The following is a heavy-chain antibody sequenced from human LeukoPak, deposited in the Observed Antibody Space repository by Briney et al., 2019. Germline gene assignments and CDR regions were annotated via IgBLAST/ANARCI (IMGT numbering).Heavy chain of an antibody. J-gene: IGHJ4*02. CDR1: GFTFSSYW. CDR3: ARVVGLRYFDWLPHFDY. CDR2: IKQDGSEK. Sequence: GGSLRLSCTASGFTFSSYWMSWVRQAPGKGLEWVANIKQDGSEKYYVDSVKGRFTISRGNAKKSLYLQMNSLRAEDTAVYYCARVVGLRYFDWLPHFDYWGQGTLVTVSS. D-gene: IGHD3-9*01. V-gene: IGHV3-7*03.